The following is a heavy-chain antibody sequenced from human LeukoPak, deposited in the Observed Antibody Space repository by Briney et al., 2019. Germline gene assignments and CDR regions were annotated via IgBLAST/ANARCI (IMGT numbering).Heavy chain of an antibody. CDR2: IYYSGIT. J-gene: IGHJ4*02. CDR3: ARVRWLQLGYVDY. V-gene: IGHV4-59*08. CDR1: GGSISSYY. Sequence: PSETLSLICTVSGGSISSYYWNWIRQPPGKGLEWIGYIYYSGITNYNPSLKSRVTISVDTSKSQFSLKLSSVTAADTAVYYCARVRWLQLGYVDYWGQGTLVTVSS. D-gene: IGHD5-24*01.